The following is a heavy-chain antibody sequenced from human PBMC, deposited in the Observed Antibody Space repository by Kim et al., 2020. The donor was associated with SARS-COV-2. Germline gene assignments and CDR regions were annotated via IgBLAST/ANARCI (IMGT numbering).Heavy chain of an antibody. D-gene: IGHD6-6*01. CDR2: ISSSSSYI. CDR3: ARLRPEPLRHSIAARQANWFDP. Sequence: GGSLRLSCAASGFTFSSYSMNWVRQAPGKGLEWVSPISSSSSYIYYADSVKGRFTISRDNAKNSLYLQMNSLRAEDTAVYYCARLRPEPLRHSIAARQANWFDPWGQGTLVTVSS. CDR1: GFTFSSYS. V-gene: IGHV3-21*01. J-gene: IGHJ5*02.